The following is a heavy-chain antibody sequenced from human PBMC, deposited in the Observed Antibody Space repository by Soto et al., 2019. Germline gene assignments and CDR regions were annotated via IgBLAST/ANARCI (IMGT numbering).Heavy chain of an antibody. V-gene: IGHV1-69*12. D-gene: IGHD3-22*01. CDR1: GGTFSSYA. Sequence: QVQLVQSGAEVKKPGSSVKVSCKASGGTFSSYAISWVRQAPGQGLEWMGGIIPIFGTANYAQKFQGRVXXTADEATSTAXXEXRXXRSEDTAVYYCARDRRYYDSSGYPPLWDYYYGMDVWGQGTTVTVSS. J-gene: IGHJ6*02. CDR3: ARDRRYYDSSGYPPLWDYYYGMDV. CDR2: IIPIFGTA.